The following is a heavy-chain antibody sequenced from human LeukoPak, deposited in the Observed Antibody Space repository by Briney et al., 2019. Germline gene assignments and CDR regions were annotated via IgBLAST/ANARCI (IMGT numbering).Heavy chain of an antibody. CDR3: AKDVFTMVRGVLEY. CDR1: GFTFDDYA. CDR2: ISWNSGTI. J-gene: IGHJ4*02. D-gene: IGHD3-10*01. Sequence: PGRSLRLSCVVSGFTFDDYAMHWVRQAPGKGLEWVSGISWNSGTIGFADSVKGRFTISRDNAKNSLYLQMNSLRAEDTALYYCAKDVFTMVRGVLEYWGQGTLVTVSS. V-gene: IGHV3-9*01.